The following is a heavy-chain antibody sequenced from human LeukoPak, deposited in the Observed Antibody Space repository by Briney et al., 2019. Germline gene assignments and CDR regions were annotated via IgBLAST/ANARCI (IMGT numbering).Heavy chain of an antibody. CDR2: IKQDGSEK. CDR3: ARGSRAYFDWLLPFDY. J-gene: IGHJ4*02. D-gene: IGHD3-9*01. Sequence: AGGSLRLSCAASGFTFSSYWMSWVRQAPGKGLEWVANIKQDGSEKYYVDSVKGRFTISRDNAKNSLYLQMNSLRAEDTAVYYCARGSRAYFDWLLPFDYWGQGTLLTVSS. CDR1: GFTFSSYW. V-gene: IGHV3-7*01.